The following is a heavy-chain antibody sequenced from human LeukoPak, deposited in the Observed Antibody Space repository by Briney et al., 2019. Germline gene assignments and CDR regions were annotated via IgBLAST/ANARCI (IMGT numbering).Heavy chain of an antibody. D-gene: IGHD3-3*01. CDR3: ARGLYGVEDAFDI. CDR2: ISSSSSYI. J-gene: IGHJ3*02. Sequence: PGGSLTLSCAASGFTFRSYSMNWVRQAPGKGLEWVSSISSSSSYIYYADSVKGRFTISRDNAKNSLYLQMNSLRVEDTAVYYCARGLYGVEDAFDIWGQGTMVTLSS. V-gene: IGHV3-21*01. CDR1: GFTFRSYS.